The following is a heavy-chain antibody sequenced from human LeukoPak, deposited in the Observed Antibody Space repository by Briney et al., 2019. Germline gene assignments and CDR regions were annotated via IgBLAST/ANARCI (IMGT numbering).Heavy chain of an antibody. Sequence: GGSLRLSCAASGFTFSSYAMSWVRQAPGKGLEWVSAISGSGGSTYYADSVKGRFTISRDNSKNTLYLQMNSLRAEDTAVYYCAKGGGPNYYDSSGYYSSFDYWGQGTLVTVSS. CDR1: GFTFSSYA. CDR2: ISGSGGST. V-gene: IGHV3-23*01. J-gene: IGHJ4*02. D-gene: IGHD3-22*01. CDR3: AKGGGPNYYDSSGYYSSFDY.